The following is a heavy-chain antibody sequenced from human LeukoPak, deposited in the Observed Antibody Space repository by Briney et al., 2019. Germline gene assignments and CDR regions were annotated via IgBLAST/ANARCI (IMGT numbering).Heavy chain of an antibody. CDR2: ISYDGSNK. V-gene: IGHV3-30*18. D-gene: IGHD3-9*01. CDR1: GFTFSSYG. Sequence: LGGSLRLSCAASGFTFSSYGMHWVRQAPGKGLEWVAVISYDGSNKYYADSVKGRFTISRDNSKNTLYLQMNSLRAEDTAVYYCAKDQRYFDWSNFDYWGQGTLVTVSS. CDR3: AKDQRYFDWSNFDY. J-gene: IGHJ4*02.